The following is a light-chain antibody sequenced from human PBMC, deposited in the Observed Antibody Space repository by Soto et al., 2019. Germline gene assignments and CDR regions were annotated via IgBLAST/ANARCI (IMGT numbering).Light chain of an antibody. CDR2: RNN. J-gene: IGLJ1*01. CDR1: ISNIGNNY. CDR3: AAWDDTVRSYV. V-gene: IGLV1-47*01. Sequence: QSVLTQPPSVSGTPGQRVTISCSGSISNIGNNYVHWFQQLPGTAPKVLSNRNNQRPSGVPDRFSGSKSGTSASLAISGLLSEDEAEYYCAAWDDTVRSYVFGTGTKLTVL.